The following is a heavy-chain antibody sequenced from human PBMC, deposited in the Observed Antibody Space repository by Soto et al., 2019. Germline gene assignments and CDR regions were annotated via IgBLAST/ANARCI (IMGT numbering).Heavy chain of an antibody. CDR3: ARVSGYYFLDY. D-gene: IGHD5-12*01. J-gene: IGHJ4*02. V-gene: IGHV1-3*05. Sequence: QVQLVQSGAEEKKPGASVKVSCKASGYTFTNYAMHWVRQAPGQRLEWMGWINAGNGNTKYSQKFQGRVTITSDTSASTAYMELSSPRSEDTAVYYCARVSGYYFLDYWGQGTLVTVSS. CDR1: GYTFTNYA. CDR2: INAGNGNT.